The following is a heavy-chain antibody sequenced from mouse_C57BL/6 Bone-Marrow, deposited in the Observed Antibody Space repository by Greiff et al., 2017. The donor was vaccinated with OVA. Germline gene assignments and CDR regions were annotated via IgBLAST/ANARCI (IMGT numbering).Heavy chain of an antibody. V-gene: IGHV3-6*01. CDR3: AREGAYDGSALDY. J-gene: IGHJ2*01. D-gene: IGHD2-3*01. CDR2: ISYDGSH. Sequence: EVKLVESGPGLVKPSQSLSLTCSVTGYSITSGYYWNWIRQFPGNKLEWMGYISYDGSHNYNPSLTNRISITRDTSKYQFFLKLNSVTTEDTATDYCAREGAYDGSALDYWGQGTTLTVSS. CDR1: GYSITSGYY.